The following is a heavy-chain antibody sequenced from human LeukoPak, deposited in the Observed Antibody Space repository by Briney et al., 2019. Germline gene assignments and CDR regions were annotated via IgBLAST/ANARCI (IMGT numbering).Heavy chain of an antibody. CDR1: GFTFSSYG. CDR2: IRYDGSNK. J-gene: IGHJ6*03. D-gene: IGHD3-10*01. CDR3: AKDGVRGGFVGYYYYYYYMDV. Sequence: PGGSLRLSCAASGFTFSSYGMHWARQAPGKGLEWVAFIRYDGSNKYYADSVKGRFTISRDNSKNTLYLQMNSLRAEDTAVYYCAKDGVRGGFVGYYYYYYYMDVWGKGTTVTVSS. V-gene: IGHV3-30*02.